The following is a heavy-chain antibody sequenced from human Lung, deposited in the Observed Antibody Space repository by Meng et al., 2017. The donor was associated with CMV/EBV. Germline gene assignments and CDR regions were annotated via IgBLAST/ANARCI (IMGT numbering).Heavy chain of an antibody. J-gene: IGHJ4*02. Sequence: GGSLRLSCKSSGCSFATYWIGWVRQMPGKDLEWMGMIYCGDSKTIYSPFFQGQVTISADKSISTAYLQWSSLQASDTAMYYCARHYDSSWFGYWGQGTLVTVSS. CDR1: GCSFATYW. CDR3: ARHYDSSWFGY. CDR2: IYCGDSKT. D-gene: IGHD6-13*01. V-gene: IGHV5-51*01.